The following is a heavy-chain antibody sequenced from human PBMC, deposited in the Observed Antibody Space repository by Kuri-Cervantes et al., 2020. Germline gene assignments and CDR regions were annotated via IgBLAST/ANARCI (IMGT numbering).Heavy chain of an antibody. V-gene: IGHV4-34*11. J-gene: IGHJ6*03. D-gene: IGHD2-2*02. CDR2: IHYSGST. CDR3: ARGRGHCTSASCYRGYYYYYMDV. CDR1: GGSFSVYS. Sequence: SETLSLTCAVYGGSFSVYSWSWIRQPPGKGLEWIGYIHYSGSTNNSPSLKSRLTISVDTSKNQFSLKLNSVTAADTAVYYCARGRGHCTSASCYRGYYYYYMDVWGKGTTVTVSS.